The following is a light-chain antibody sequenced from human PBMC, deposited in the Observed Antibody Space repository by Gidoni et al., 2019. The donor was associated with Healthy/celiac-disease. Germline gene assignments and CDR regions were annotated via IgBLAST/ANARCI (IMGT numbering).Light chain of an antibody. J-gene: IGKJ3*01. CDR3: QQRGTLFT. CDR2: DAS. V-gene: IGKV3-11*01. Sequence: EIVLTQSPATLSLSPGERATLSCRASQSVSSYLAWYQQKLGQAPRLLIYDASNRATGIPARFSGSGAGTDFTLTISSLEPEDFALYYCQQRGTLFTFGPGTKVDIK. CDR1: QSVSSY.